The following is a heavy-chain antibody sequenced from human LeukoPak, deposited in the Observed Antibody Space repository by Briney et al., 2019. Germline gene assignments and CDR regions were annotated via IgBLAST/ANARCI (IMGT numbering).Heavy chain of an antibody. CDR2: IWYDGSNK. J-gene: IGHJ5*02. V-gene: IGHV3-33*08. Sequence: PGGSLSLPRAASGLTDSRNYMSGVRDARGKGLEGVAAIWYDGSNKYYTDCVKGRFTISRDNSKNTLYLQMNSLRAEDTAVYYCARDHWFDPWGQGTLVTVSS. CDR1: GLTDSRNY. CDR3: ARDHWFDP.